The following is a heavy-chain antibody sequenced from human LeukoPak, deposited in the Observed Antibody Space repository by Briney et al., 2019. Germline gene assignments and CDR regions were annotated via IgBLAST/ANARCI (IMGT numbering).Heavy chain of an antibody. V-gene: IGHV3-53*01. Sequence: PGGSLRLSCAASGFTVSSNYMSWVRQAPGKGLEWVSLISSGGGTYYADSVKGRFTISRDNSKSMVYLQMNSLRADDTAVYYCAREEMAVSGYFDYWSQGILVTVSS. J-gene: IGHJ4*02. CDR2: ISSGGGT. CDR3: AREEMAVSGYFDY. CDR1: GFTVSSNY. D-gene: IGHD5-24*01.